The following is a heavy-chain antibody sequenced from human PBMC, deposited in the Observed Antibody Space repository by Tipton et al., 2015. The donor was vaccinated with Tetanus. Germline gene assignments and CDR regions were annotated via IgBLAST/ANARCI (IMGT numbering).Heavy chain of an antibody. Sequence: LRLSCTVSGGSISSGGYYWSWIRQHPGKGLEWIGDIYYSGSTYYNPSLKSRVTISVDTAKNQFSLKLNSVTAADTAVYYCARDQARGARGWNYFDYWGQGTLVSVSS. D-gene: IGHD1-26*01. V-gene: IGHV4-31*03. CDR1: GGSISSGGYY. CDR2: IYYSGST. J-gene: IGHJ4*02. CDR3: ARDQARGARGWNYFDY.